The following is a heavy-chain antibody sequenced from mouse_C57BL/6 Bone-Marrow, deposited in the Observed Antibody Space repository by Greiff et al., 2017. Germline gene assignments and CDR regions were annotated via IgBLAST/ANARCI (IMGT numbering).Heavy chain of an antibody. J-gene: IGHJ2*01. CDR3: ARVDTTVVADFDY. Sequence: EVQLQQSGPELVKPGASVKISCKASGYTFTDYYMNWVKQSHGKSLEWIGDINPNNGGTSYNQKFKGKATLTVDKSSSTAYMELRSLTSEDSAVYYCARVDTTVVADFDYWGQGTTLTVSS. CDR2: INPNNGGT. V-gene: IGHV1-26*01. CDR1: GYTFTDYY. D-gene: IGHD1-1*01.